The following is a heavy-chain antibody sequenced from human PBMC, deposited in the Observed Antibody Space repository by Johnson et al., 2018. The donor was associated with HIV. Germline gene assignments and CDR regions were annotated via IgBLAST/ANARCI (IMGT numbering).Heavy chain of an antibody. CDR1: GFTFSSYD. D-gene: IGHD1-26*01. CDR2: IGTAGDT. Sequence: EVQLVESGGGLVQPGGSLRLSCAASGFTFSSYDMHWVRQATGNGLEWVSAIGTAGDTYYPGSVKGRFTISRENAKNTLYLQMNSLRAEDTAVYYCVREPRPPNAFDIWGQGTMVTVSS. J-gene: IGHJ3*02. CDR3: VREPRPPNAFDI. V-gene: IGHV3-13*01.